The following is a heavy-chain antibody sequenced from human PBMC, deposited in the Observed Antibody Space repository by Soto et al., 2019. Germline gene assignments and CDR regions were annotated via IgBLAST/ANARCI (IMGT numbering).Heavy chain of an antibody. CDR2: ISYDGSNK. CDR3: AKGPIFGVENIYDY. Sequence: GGSLRLSCAASGFTFSSYAMHWVRQAPGKGLEWVAVISYDGSNKYYADSVKGRFTISRDNSKNTLYLQMNNLRAEDTALYYCAKGPIFGVENIYDYWGQGTLVTVSS. J-gene: IGHJ4*02. V-gene: IGHV3-30-3*01. D-gene: IGHD3-3*01. CDR1: GFTFSSYA.